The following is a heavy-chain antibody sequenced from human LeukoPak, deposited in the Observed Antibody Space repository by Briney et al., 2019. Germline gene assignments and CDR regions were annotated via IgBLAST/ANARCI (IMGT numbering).Heavy chain of an antibody. Sequence: SETLSLTCTVSGGSISSYYWSWIRQPPGKGLEWIGYIYTSGSTNYNPSLKSRVTISVDTSKNQFSLKLSSVTAADTAVYYCARQNSSSWYPIDYWGQGTLVTVSS. V-gene: IGHV4-4*09. D-gene: IGHD6-13*01. CDR3: ARQNSSSWYPIDY. CDR1: GGSISSYY. CDR2: IYTSGST. J-gene: IGHJ4*02.